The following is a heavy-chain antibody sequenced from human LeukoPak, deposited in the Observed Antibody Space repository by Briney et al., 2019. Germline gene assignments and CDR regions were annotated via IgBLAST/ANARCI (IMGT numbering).Heavy chain of an antibody. J-gene: IGHJ3*02. CDR2: IIPIFGTA. V-gene: IGHV1-69*05. D-gene: IGHD1-26*01. CDR1: GGTFSSYA. CDR3: ATTKWTNSGSYYAHRANDAFDI. Sequence: SVKVSCKASGGTFSSYAISWVRQAPGQGLEWMGGIIPIFGTANYAQKLQGRVTMTTDTSTSTAYMELRSLRSDDTAVYYCATTKWTNSGSYYAHRANDAFDIWGQGTMVTVSS.